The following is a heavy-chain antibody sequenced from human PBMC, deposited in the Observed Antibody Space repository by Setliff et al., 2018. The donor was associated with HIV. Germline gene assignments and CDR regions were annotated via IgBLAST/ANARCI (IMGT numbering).Heavy chain of an antibody. J-gene: IGHJ6*02. V-gene: IGHV1-46*01. D-gene: IGHD6-19*01. CDR1: GYSFTNYY. CDR3: ARDRSSGWSFYYGMDV. Sequence: ASVKVSCKASGYSFTNYYIHWVRQAPGQGLEWMGVINPSSGDTLYAQNFQGRVTVTRDTSTSAVYMELSSLTSEDTAVYYCARDRSSGWSFYYGMDVWGQGTTVTVSS. CDR2: INPSSGDT.